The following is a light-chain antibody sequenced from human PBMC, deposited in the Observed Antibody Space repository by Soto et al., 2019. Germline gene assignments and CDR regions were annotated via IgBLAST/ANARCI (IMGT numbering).Light chain of an antibody. CDR3: QQYNNWPPPP. J-gene: IGKJ5*01. Sequence: EIVLTQSPATLSLSPGERATLSCRASQSVSNFLDWYQQKPGQAPRLLIYEASNRATGIPARFSGSGSGTDFILTISSLEAEDFAVYYCQQYNNWPPPPFGQGTRLEIK. CDR1: QSVSNF. CDR2: EAS. V-gene: IGKV3-11*01.